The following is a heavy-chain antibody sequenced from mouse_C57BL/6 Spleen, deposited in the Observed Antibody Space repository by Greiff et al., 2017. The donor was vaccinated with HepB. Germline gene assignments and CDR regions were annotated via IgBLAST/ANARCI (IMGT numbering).Heavy chain of an antibody. D-gene: IGHD2-3*01. J-gene: IGHJ3*01. V-gene: IGHV5-9-1*02. CDR2: ISSGGDYI. Sequence: EVMLVESGEGLVKPGGSLKLSCAASGFTFSSYAMSWVRQTPEKRLEWVAYISSGGDYIYNADIVKGRFHIPRDNARNTLYLQMSSLKSEDTAMYYCTRDLDDGYSFAYWGQGTLVTVSA. CDR3: TRDLDDGYSFAY. CDR1: GFTFSSYA.